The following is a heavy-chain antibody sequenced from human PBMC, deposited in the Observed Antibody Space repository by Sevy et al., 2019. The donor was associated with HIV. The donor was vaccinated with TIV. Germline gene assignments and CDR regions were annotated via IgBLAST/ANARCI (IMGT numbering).Heavy chain of an antibody. D-gene: IGHD7-27*01. CDR1: GFTFSSYS. V-gene: IGHV3-21*01. J-gene: IGHJ5*02. CDR2: ISSSSSYI. Sequence: GGSQRLSCAASGFTFSSYSMNWVRQAPGKGLEWVSSISSSSSYIYYADSVKGRFTISRDNAKNSLYLQMNSLRAEDTAVYYCARDQKLGKNWFDPWGQGTLVTVSS. CDR3: ARDQKLGKNWFDP.